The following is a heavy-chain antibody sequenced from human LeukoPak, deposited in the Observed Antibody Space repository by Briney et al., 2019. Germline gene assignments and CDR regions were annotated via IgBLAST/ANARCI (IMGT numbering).Heavy chain of an antibody. CDR3: ARTLRFLEWSYGMDV. D-gene: IGHD3-3*01. V-gene: IGHV4-59*01. J-gene: IGHJ6*02. Sequence: PSETLSLTCTVSGGSISSYYWSWIRQPPGKGLEWIGYIYYSGSTNYNPSLKSRVTISVDTSKNQFSLKLSSVTAADTAVYYCARTLRFLEWSYGMDVWGQGTTVTVS. CDR2: IYYSGST. CDR1: GGSISSYY.